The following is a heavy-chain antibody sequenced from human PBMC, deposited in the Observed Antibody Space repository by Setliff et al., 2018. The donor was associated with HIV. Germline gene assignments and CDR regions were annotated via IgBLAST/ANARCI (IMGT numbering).Heavy chain of an antibody. CDR1: GFTFTYHA. CDR3: AKDYTATFWEYNWYDV. D-gene: IGHD3-3*01. Sequence: GGSLGLSCAASGFTFTYHAMTWVRQAPGKGLEWVAGISGSGDSTYYAESVKGRFIISRDNSKDTLSLQLNNVRAEDTAVYFCAKDYTATFWEYNWYDVWGQGTLVTVS. J-gene: IGHJ5*02. CDR2: ISGSGDST. V-gene: IGHV3-23*01.